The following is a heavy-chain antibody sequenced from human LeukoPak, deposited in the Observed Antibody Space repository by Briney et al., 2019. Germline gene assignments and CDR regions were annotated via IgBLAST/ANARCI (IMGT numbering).Heavy chain of an antibody. D-gene: IGHD7-27*01. CDR2: IYWSDDK. CDR3: VHYLVTGDRGFDY. Sequence: SGPTLVKPTQTLTLTCTFSGFSLSTSDVGVGWFRQPPGEALEWLALIYWSDDKHYSPSLKSRLSVTKDTFRNQVILTMTDMDTEDTATYYCVHYLVTGDRGFDYWGQGTLVTVSS. CDR1: GFSLSTSDVG. V-gene: IGHV2-5*01. J-gene: IGHJ4*02.